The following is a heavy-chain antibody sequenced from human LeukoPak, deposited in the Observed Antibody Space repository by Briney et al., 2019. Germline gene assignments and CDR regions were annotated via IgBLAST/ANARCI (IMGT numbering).Heavy chain of an antibody. V-gene: IGHV3-64D*06. D-gene: IGHD6-6*01. J-gene: IGHJ4*02. Sequence: GGSLRLSCLASGFTFNSYPMHWVRQAPGKGLEYVSAISSDGGSTNYADSVKGRFTISRDNSKNTLYLQMSSLRAEDTAVYYCVKDRSLFRDYFDCWGQGTLVTVSS. CDR1: GFTFNSYP. CDR2: ISSDGGST. CDR3: VKDRSLFRDYFDC.